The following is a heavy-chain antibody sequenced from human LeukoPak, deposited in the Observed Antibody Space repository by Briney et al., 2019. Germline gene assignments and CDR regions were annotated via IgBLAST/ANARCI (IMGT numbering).Heavy chain of an antibody. J-gene: IGHJ4*02. V-gene: IGHV3-23*01. Sequence: GGSLRLSCVASGFTLSTFAMSWVRQTPGKGLEWVSAISGSGDNADYADSMKGRFTISRDNPKNTLYLQMNSLRAEDTAVYYCARDPWYYYGSGSYYFDYWGQGTLVTVSS. D-gene: IGHD3-10*01. CDR1: GFTLSTFA. CDR3: ARDPWYYYGSGSYYFDY. CDR2: ISGSGDNA.